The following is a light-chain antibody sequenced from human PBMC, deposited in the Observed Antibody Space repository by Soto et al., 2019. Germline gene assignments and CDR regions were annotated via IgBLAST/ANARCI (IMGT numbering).Light chain of an antibody. CDR3: SSNAGSNNRYV. J-gene: IGLJ1*01. Sequence: QSALTQPPSASGSPGQSVTISCTGTSSDVGGYNFVSWYQQHPGKAPKLMIYEVSKRPSGVPDRFSGSKSGNTASLTVSGLQAEDEADYYCSSNAGSNNRYVFGTGTKLTV. V-gene: IGLV2-8*01. CDR1: SSDVGGYNF. CDR2: EVS.